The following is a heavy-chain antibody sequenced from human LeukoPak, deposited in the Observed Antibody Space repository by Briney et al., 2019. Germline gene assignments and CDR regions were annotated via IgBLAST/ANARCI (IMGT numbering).Heavy chain of an antibody. CDR1: GFTFNSYT. D-gene: IGHD1-26*01. J-gene: IGHJ4*02. V-gene: IGHV3-48*01. CDR3: ARDRIKSGSYYFDY. CDR2: ISGRSSTV. Sequence: PGGSLRLSCAASGFTFNSYTMNWVRQAPGKGLEWVSYISGRSSTVYYADSVKGRFTISRDNAKNSMYLQMNSLRAEDTAVYYCARDRIKSGSYYFDYWGQGTLVTVSS.